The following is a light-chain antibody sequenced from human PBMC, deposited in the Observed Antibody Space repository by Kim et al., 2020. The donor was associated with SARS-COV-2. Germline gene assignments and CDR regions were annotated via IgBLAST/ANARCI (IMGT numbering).Light chain of an antibody. V-gene: IGKV3-15*01. CDR3: QQHNNWPRT. CDR1: QSVSNN. Sequence: VCQGEKATLPCRASQSVSNNLAWYQQQPGQAPRLLIYGASTRATGIPARFSGSGSGTEFTLTISSLQSEDFAVYYCQQHNNWPRTFGQGTKLEIK. J-gene: IGKJ2*01. CDR2: GAS.